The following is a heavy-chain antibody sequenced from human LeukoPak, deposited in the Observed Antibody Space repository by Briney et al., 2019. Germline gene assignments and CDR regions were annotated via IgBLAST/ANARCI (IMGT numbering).Heavy chain of an antibody. Sequence: GSLRLSCAASGFTFSSYEMSWVRQAPGKGLEWIAYLSSSGSAFSYADSVKGRFTIARDNAKNSVYLEMNSLRADDTAVYYCARSARLMKGVVEVTALDDWGQGTLVTVSS. V-gene: IGHV3-48*03. D-gene: IGHD3-3*01. CDR2: LSSSGSAF. CDR3: ARSARLMKGVVEVTALDD. J-gene: IGHJ4*02. CDR1: GFTFSSYE.